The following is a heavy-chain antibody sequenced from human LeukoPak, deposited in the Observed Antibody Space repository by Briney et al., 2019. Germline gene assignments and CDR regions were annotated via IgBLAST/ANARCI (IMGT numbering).Heavy chain of an antibody. D-gene: IGHD6-19*01. CDR2: ISWNSGSI. Sequence: GRSLRLSCAASGFTFDDYAMHWVRQAPGKGLEWVSGISWNSGSIGYADSVKGRFTISRDNAKNSLYLQMNSLRAEDTALYYCAKDTYSSGWDIDYWGQGTLVTVSS. J-gene: IGHJ4*02. V-gene: IGHV3-9*01. CDR3: AKDTYSSGWDIDY. CDR1: GFTFDDYA.